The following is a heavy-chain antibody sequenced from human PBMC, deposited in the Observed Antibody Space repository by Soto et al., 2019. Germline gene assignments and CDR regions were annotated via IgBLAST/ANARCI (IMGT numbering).Heavy chain of an antibody. V-gene: IGHV3-23*01. CDR1: GFTFSSYA. D-gene: IGHD3-3*01. Sequence: PGGSLRLSCAASGFTFSSYAMSWVRQAPGKGLEWVSAISGSGDSTYYADSVKGRFTISRDNSKNTLYQQMNSLRDEDTAVYYCAWHHYDFCCGYYERADYYYYMDVWGKGTTVTVSS. J-gene: IGHJ6*03. CDR3: AWHHYDFCCGYYERADYYYYMDV. CDR2: ISGSGDST.